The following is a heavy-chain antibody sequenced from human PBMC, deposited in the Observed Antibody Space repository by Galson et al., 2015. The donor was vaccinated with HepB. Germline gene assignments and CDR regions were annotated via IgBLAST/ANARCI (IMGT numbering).Heavy chain of an antibody. CDR2: IIPIFGTA. D-gene: IGHD6-19*01. Sequence: SVKVSCKASGGTFSSYAISWVRQAPGQGLEWMGGIIPIFGTANYAQKFQGRVTITADESTSTAYMDLSSLRSDDTAVYYCATDTAGAHYYGMDVWGPGTTVTVSS. CDR3: ATDTAGAHYYGMDV. CDR1: GGTFSSYA. J-gene: IGHJ6*02. V-gene: IGHV1-69*13.